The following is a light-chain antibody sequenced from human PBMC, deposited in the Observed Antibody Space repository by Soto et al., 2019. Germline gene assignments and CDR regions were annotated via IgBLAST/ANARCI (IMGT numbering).Light chain of an antibody. J-gene: IGLJ1*01. V-gene: IGLV1-47*01. CDR3: AAWDDSLSGYV. Sequence: QSVLTQPPSASGTPGHKVTIFCSGSSSNIGDNYVYWHQQLPGTAPKLLIYRNNQRPSGVPDRFSGSKSGTSASLAISGLRSEDEADYYCAAWDDSLSGYVFGPGTKVTVL. CDR1: SSNIGDNY. CDR2: RNN.